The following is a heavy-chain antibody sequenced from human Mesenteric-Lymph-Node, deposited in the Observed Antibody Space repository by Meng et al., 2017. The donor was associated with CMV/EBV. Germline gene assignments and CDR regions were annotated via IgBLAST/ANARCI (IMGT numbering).Heavy chain of an antibody. CDR2: IYPGDSDT. J-gene: IGHJ6*02. CDR3: ARLDTAMDHYYYYGMDV. D-gene: IGHD5-18*01. Sequence: GGSLRLSCKGSGYSFTSYWIGWVRQMPGKGLEWMGIIYPGDSDTRYSPSFQGQVTISADKSISTAYLQWSSLKASDTAMYYCARLDTAMDHYYYYGMDVWGQGTTVTV. V-gene: IGHV5-51*01. CDR1: GYSFTSYW.